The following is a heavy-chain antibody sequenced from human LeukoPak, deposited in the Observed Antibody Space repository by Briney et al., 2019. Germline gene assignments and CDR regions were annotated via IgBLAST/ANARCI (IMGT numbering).Heavy chain of an antibody. CDR1: GFTFDGYA. Sequence: GGSLRLSCAASGFTFDGYAMHWVRQAPGKGLEWVSGISWNSGSIGYADSVKGRFTISRDNAKNSLYLQMNSLRAEDTALYYCAKESSSRCFDYWGQGTLVTVSS. J-gene: IGHJ4*02. V-gene: IGHV3-9*01. CDR2: ISWNSGSI. CDR3: AKESSSRCFDY. D-gene: IGHD6-13*01.